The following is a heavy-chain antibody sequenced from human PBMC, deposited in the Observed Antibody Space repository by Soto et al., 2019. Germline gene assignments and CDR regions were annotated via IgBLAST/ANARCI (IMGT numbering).Heavy chain of an antibody. CDR2: INHSGRT. Sequence: SETLSLTCAVYGGSFSGYYWSWIRQPPGKGLEWIGEINHSGRTNYNPSLKSRVTISVDTFKNQFSLKLSSVTAADTAVYYCARAGDSSGYADYWGQGILVTVSS. J-gene: IGHJ4*02. D-gene: IGHD3-22*01. CDR1: GGSFSGYY. V-gene: IGHV4-34*01. CDR3: ARAGDSSGYADY.